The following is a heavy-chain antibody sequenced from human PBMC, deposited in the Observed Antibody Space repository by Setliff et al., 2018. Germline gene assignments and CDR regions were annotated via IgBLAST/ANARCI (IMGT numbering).Heavy chain of an antibody. V-gene: IGHV3-48*01. CDR3: ARVEGVPAPYYMDV. CDR1: GFTFSSYS. J-gene: IGHJ6*03. Sequence: GGSLRLSCAASGFTFSSYSMNWVRQAPGKGLEWVSYISSSSSTIYYADPVKGRFTISRDNAKNSLYLQMNSLRAEDTAVYYCARVEGVPAPYYMDVWGKGTTVTVSS. CDR2: ISSSSSTI. D-gene: IGHD2-2*01.